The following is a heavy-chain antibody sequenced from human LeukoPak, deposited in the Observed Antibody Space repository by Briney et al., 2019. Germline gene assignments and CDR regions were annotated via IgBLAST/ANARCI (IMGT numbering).Heavy chain of an antibody. Sequence: PGGSLRLSCVASGFTFSSYGMHWVHQAPGKGLEWVAFIRYAGSNKYYANSVKGRVTISRDNSKNTLYLQMNSLRAEDTAVYYCAKDDSGYDGFDYWGQGTLVTVSS. CDR1: GFTFSSYG. CDR3: AKDDSGYDGFDY. J-gene: IGHJ4*02. D-gene: IGHD5-12*01. V-gene: IGHV3-30*02. CDR2: IRYAGSNK.